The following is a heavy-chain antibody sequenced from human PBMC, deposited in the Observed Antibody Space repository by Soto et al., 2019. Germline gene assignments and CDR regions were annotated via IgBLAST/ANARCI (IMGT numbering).Heavy chain of an antibody. CDR3: ARLLNGMDV. CDR1: GYTFSSYW. J-gene: IGHJ6*02. V-gene: IGHV5-51*01. Sequence: PGESLKISCEGSGYTFSSYWIAWVRQMPGKGLEWMGIIFPGDSDSRYSPSFQGQVTMTADKSTSTAYLQWTSLKASDTAMYYRARLLNGMDVWGHGTTVTVSS. CDR2: IFPGDSDS.